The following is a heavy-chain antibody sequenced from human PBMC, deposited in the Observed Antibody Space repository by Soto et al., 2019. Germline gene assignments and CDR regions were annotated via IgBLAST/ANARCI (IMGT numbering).Heavy chain of an antibody. V-gene: IGHV3-30-3*01. CDR1: GFTFSNYI. Sequence: QLVESGGGVVQPGRSLRLSCAASGFTFSNYIMHWVRQAPGKGLEWVAFISYDGSNKDYADSVKGRFTISRDNSKNTLYLQLSSLRPEDTAVYYCAGGDTYYAMGVW. D-gene: IGHD5-18*01. CDR2: ISYDGSNK. CDR3: AGGDTYYAMGV. J-gene: IGHJ6*01.